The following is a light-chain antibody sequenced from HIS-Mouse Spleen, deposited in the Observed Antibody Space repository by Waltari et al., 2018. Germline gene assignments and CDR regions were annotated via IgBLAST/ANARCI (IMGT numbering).Light chain of an antibody. CDR1: ALPKKY. J-gene: IGLJ2*01. V-gene: IGLV3-10*01. CDR2: EDS. CDR3: YSTDSSGNHRV. Sequence: SYELTQLPSASVSPGQTARITCSGDALPKKYAYLSQQKSGQAPGLVIYEDSKRPSGIPERVSGSSSGTMATLTISGAKVEDEADYYCYSTDSSGNHRVFGGGTKLTVL.